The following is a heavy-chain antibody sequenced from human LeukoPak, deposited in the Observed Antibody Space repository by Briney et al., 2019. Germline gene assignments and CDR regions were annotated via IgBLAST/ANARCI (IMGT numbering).Heavy chain of an antibody. CDR2: IYHSGST. CDR1: GYSISSGYY. CDR3: DVSEDSSGYPNT. Sequence: SETLSLTCTVSGYSISSGYYWGWIRRPPGKGLEWIGSIYHSGSTYYNPSLKSRVTISVDTSKNQFSLKVSSVTAADTAVYYCDVSEDSSGYPNTWGQGTLVTVSS. D-gene: IGHD3-22*01. V-gene: IGHV4-38-2*02. J-gene: IGHJ5*02.